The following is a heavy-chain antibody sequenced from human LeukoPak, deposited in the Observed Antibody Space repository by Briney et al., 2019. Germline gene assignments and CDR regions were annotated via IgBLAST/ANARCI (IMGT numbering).Heavy chain of an antibody. V-gene: IGHV4-39*01. CDR1: GGSISSTFYY. J-gene: IGHJ4*02. Sequence: SETLSLTCTVSGGSISSTFYYWGWIRQPPGKGLEWIGSINYSGSTYYNPSLKSRVTISVDTSENQFSLKLSSVTAADTAVYYCARRRFVRGPDVVNPFDYWGQGTLVTVSS. CDR2: INYSGST. D-gene: IGHD2-8*01. CDR3: ARRRFVRGPDVVNPFDY.